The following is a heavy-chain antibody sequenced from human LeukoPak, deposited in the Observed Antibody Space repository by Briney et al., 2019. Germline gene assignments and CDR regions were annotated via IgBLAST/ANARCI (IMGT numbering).Heavy chain of an antibody. V-gene: IGHV5-51*01. CDR3: ARSVVAATPAWFDP. CDR2: IYPGDSDT. CDR1: GYSFTSYW. D-gene: IGHD2-15*01. Sequence: GEPLKISCKGSGYSFTSYWIRWVRQMPGKGLEWMGIIYPGDSDTRYSPSFQGQVTISADKSISTAYLQWSSLKASDTAMYYCARSVVAATPAWFDPWGQGTLVTVSS. J-gene: IGHJ5*02.